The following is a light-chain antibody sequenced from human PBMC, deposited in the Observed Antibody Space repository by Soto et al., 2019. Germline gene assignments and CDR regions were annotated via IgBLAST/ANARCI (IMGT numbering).Light chain of an antibody. V-gene: IGKV2-30*01. J-gene: IGKJ1*01. CDR2: KAS. CDR3: VQGTHWPPS. Sequence: DVVMTQSPLSLPVTLGQPASISCRSSQSLVYSDGNAYLNWFQQRPGQSPRRLIYKASNRDSGVTDRFCGGGSGTDFTLQINRVEAEDVGVYYCVQGTHWPPSFGRGTRVEIK. CDR1: QSLVYSDGNAY.